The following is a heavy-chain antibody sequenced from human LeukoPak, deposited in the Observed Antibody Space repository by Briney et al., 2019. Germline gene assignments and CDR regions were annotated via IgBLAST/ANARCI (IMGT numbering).Heavy chain of an antibody. V-gene: IGHV4-61*01. CDR2: IYYSGST. J-gene: IGHJ4*02. Sequence: SETLSLTCTVSGGSVSSGSYYWSWIRQPPGKGLEWIGYIYYSGSTNYNPSLKSRVTISVDTSKNQFSLKLSSVTAADTAVYYCAGDLYDILTGFPSYYFDYWGQGTLVTVSS. CDR1: GGSVSSGSYY. D-gene: IGHD3-9*01. CDR3: AGDLYDILTGFPSYYFDY.